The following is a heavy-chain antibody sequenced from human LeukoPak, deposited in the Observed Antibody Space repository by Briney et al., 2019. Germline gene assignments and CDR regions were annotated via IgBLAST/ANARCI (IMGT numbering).Heavy chain of an antibody. CDR2: IYYSGST. D-gene: IGHD5-18*01. Sequence: SETLSLTCTVSGGSTSSYYWSWIRQPPGKGLEWIGYIYYSGSTNYNPSLKSRVTISVDTSKNQFSLKLSSVTAADTAVYYCAREQQPLDYWGQGTLVTVSS. CDR1: GGSTSSYY. V-gene: IGHV4-59*01. CDR3: AREQQPLDY. J-gene: IGHJ4*02.